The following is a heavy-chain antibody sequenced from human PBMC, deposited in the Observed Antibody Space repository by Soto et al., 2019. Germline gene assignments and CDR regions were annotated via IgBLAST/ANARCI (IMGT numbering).Heavy chain of an antibody. CDR2: IIPIYGTA. CDR3: ASSIAALYYFDY. D-gene: IGHD6-13*01. CDR1: GGTFSSYA. Sequence: QVQLVQSVAEVKKPGSSVKVSCKASGGTFSSYAISWVRQAPGQGLEWMGGIIPIYGTANYAQKFQGRVTITADESTSTAYMELSSLRSEDTAVYYCASSIAALYYFDYWGQGTLVTVSS. J-gene: IGHJ4*02. V-gene: IGHV1-69*01.